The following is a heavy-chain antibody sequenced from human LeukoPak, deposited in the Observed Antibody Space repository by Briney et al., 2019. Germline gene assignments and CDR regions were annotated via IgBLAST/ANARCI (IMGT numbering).Heavy chain of an antibody. V-gene: IGHV1-69*06. CDR1: GGTFSSYA. D-gene: IGHD2-15*01. CDR2: IIPIFGTA. Sequence: ASVKVSCKASGGTFSSYAISWVRQAPGQGLEWMGGIIPIFGTANYAQKFQGRVTITADKSTSTAYMELSSLRSEDTAVYYCARDRRYCSGGSCYRYNWFDPWGQGTLVTVSS. J-gene: IGHJ5*02. CDR3: ARDRRYCSGGSCYRYNWFDP.